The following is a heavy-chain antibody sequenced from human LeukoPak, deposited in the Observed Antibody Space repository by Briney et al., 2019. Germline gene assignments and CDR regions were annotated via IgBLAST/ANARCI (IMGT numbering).Heavy chain of an antibody. Sequence: ASVKVSCMASGYTFTSYGISWVRQAPGQGLEWMGWISAYNGNTNYAQKLQGRVTMTTDTSTSTAYMELRSMRSDDTAVYYCARDLGYYDFWSGLPVNWFDPWGQGTLVTVSS. D-gene: IGHD3-3*01. CDR1: GYTFTSYG. CDR2: ISAYNGNT. CDR3: ARDLGYYDFWSGLPVNWFDP. J-gene: IGHJ5*02. V-gene: IGHV1-18*01.